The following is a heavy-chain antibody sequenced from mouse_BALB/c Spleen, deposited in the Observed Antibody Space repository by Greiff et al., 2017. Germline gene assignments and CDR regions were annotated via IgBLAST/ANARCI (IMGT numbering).Heavy chain of an antibody. J-gene: IGHJ4*01. CDR3: ARWGYGNYGKDAMDY. CDR2: ISSGSSTI. Sequence: EVNLVESGGGLVQPGGSRKLSCAASGFTFSSFGMHWVRQAPEKGLEWVAYISSGSSTIYYADTVKGRFTISRDNPKNTLFLQMTSLRSEDTAMYYCARWGYGNYGKDAMDYWGQGTSVTVSS. D-gene: IGHD2-1*01. V-gene: IGHV5-17*02. CDR1: GFTFSSFG.